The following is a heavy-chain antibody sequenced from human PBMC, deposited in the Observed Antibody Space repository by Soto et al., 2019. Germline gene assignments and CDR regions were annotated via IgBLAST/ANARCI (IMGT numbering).Heavy chain of an antibody. J-gene: IGHJ6*03. Sequence: SETLSLTCAVYDGSFSGYYWSWIRQPPGKGLEWIGEINHSGSTNYNPSLKSRVTISVDTSKNQFSLKLSSVTAADTAVYYCARGRGYCTNGVCYHYYYYYYMDVWGKGTTVTVSS. CDR3: ARGRGYCTNGVCYHYYYYYYMDV. D-gene: IGHD2-8*01. CDR1: DGSFSGYY. CDR2: INHSGST. V-gene: IGHV4-34*01.